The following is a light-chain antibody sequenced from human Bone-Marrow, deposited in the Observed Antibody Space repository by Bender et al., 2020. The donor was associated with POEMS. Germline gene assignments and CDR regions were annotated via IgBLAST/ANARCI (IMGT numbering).Light chain of an antibody. J-gene: IGLJ1*01. CDR2: EDN. V-gene: IGLV2-23*01. Sequence: QSALTQPASVSGSPGQSITISCTGTSSDFGGYNLVSWYQQHPGKVPKLMIYEDNNRPSGVSSRFSGSKSDNTASLTISGLQAEDEADYYCCSYAGDKVFGSGTKVTVL. CDR1: SSDFGGYNL. CDR3: CSYAGDKV.